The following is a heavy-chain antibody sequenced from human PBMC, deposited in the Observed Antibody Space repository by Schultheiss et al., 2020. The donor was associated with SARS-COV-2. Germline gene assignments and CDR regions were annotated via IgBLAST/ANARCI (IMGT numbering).Heavy chain of an antibody. CDR1: GGTFSRYR. CDR2: IIPIFGKV. Sequence: SVKVSCKASGGTFSRYRISWVRQAPGQGLEWMGGIIPIFGKVDYAQKFQGRVTITADESTSTVYLELSSLKSGDTAVYYCARDRNIALVMRYYSMDVWGRGTTVTVSS. J-gene: IGHJ6*02. D-gene: IGHD5-18*01. CDR3: ARDRNIALVMRYYSMDV. V-gene: IGHV1-69*13.